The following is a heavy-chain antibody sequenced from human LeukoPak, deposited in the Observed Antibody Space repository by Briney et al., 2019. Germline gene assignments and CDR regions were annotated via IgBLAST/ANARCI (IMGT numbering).Heavy chain of an antibody. J-gene: IGHJ4*02. CDR1: GFTFSSYA. CDR2: ISYDGSNK. CDR3: ARAYYYYGSSPPFDY. D-gene: IGHD3-22*01. V-gene: IGHV3-30-3*01. Sequence: GGSLRLSCAASGFTFSSYAMHWVRQAPGKGLEWVAVISYDGSNKYYADSVKGRFTISGDNSKNTLYLQMNSLRAEDTAVYYCARAYYYYGSSPPFDYWGQGTLVTVSS.